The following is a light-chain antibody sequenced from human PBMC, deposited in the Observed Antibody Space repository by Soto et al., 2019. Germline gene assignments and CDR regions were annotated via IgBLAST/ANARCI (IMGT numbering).Light chain of an antibody. Sequence: DIQMTQSPSSLSASVGNRVTITCRASQSISRYLNWYQQKPGKAPKLLIYAASSLQSGVPSRFSGIGSGTDFTLTISSLQPEDSATYYCQQSYSTPRLFTFGQGTNLEI. J-gene: IGKJ2*01. CDR3: QQSYSTPRLFT. V-gene: IGKV1-39*01. CDR2: AAS. CDR1: QSISRY.